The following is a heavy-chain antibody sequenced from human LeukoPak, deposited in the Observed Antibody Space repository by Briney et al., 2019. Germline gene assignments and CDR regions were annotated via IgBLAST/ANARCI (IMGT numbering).Heavy chain of an antibody. CDR3: ATVSTTGYWFDP. J-gene: IGHJ5*02. D-gene: IGHD3-22*01. Sequence: ASVKVSCKASGGTFSSYAISWVRQAPGQGLEWMGGIIPTFGTANYAQKFQGRVTITADKSTSTAYMELSSLRSEDTAVYYCATVSTTGYWFDPWGQGTLVTVSS. CDR1: GGTFSSYA. V-gene: IGHV1-69*06. CDR2: IIPTFGTA.